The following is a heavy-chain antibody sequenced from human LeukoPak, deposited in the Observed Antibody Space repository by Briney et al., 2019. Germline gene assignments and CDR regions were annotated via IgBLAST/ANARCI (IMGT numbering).Heavy chain of an antibody. Sequence: GGSLRLSCAASGFTFSSYGMHWVRQAPGKGLEWVAFIRYDGSNKYYADSVKGRFTISRDNSKNTLYLQMNSLRAEDTAVYYCAKSLSHTYCSSTSCYPPPLYYYYYMDVWGKGTTVTVSS. J-gene: IGHJ6*03. CDR1: GFTFSSYG. V-gene: IGHV3-30*02. CDR2: IRYDGSNK. D-gene: IGHD2-2*01. CDR3: AKSLSHTYCSSTSCYPPPLYYYYYMDV.